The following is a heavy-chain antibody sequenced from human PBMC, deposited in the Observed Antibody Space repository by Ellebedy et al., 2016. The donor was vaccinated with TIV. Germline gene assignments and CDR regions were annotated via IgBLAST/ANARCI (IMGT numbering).Heavy chain of an antibody. CDR3: ARDGIGEGY. V-gene: IGHV1-2*02. Sequence: AASVKVSCKASRYTFTVYYIHWVRQAPGQGLAWMGWINPNSGGTNYAQKFQGRVTMTRDTSISTAYMELSRLRSDDTAVYYCARDGIGEGYWGQGTLVTVSS. CDR1: RYTFTVYY. J-gene: IGHJ4*02. CDR2: INPNSGGT. D-gene: IGHD1-26*01.